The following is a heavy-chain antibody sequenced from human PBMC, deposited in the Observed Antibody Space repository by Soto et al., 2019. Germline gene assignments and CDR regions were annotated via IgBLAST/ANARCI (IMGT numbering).Heavy chain of an antibody. CDR3: AREVWVDGYMDV. CDR2: INSDGSST. J-gene: IGHJ6*03. V-gene: IGHV3-74*01. Sequence: GGSLRLSCAASGFTFSSYWMHWVRQAPGKGLVWVSRINSDGSSTSYADSGKGRFTISKDNAKNTLYLQMNSLRAEDTAVYYCAREVWVDGYMDVWGKGTTVTVSS. D-gene: IGHD3-16*01. CDR1: GFTFSSYW.